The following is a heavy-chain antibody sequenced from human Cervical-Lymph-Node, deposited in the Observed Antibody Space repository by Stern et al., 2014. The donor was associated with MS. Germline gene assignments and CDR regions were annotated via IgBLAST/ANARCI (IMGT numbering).Heavy chain of an antibody. CDR1: DASITSYY. Sequence: QVQLQESGPGLLRPSETLSLTCTVSDASITSYYWSWIRQPPGKGLEWIGYIYYSGTTNYNASLKGRVAISIDTSKTQFSLRLSSVTAADTAVYYCARATDLWGQGTLVTVSS. J-gene: IGHJ5*02. V-gene: IGHV4-59*01. CDR3: ARATDL. CDR2: IYYSGTT.